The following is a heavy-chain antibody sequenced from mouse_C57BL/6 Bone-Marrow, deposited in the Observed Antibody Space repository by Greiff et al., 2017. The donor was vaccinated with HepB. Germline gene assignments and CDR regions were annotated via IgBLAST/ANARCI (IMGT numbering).Heavy chain of an antibody. CDR2: IWRGGST. CDR3: AKKGSYYGSSYVYWYFDV. Sequence: VQLVESGPGLVQPSQSLSITCTVSGFSLTSYGVHWVRQSPGKGLEWLGVIWRGGSTDYNAAFMSRLSITKDNSKSQVFFKMNSLQADDTAIYYCAKKGSYYGSSYVYWYFDVWGTGTTVTVSS. D-gene: IGHD1-1*01. J-gene: IGHJ1*03. V-gene: IGHV2-5*01. CDR1: GFSLTSYG.